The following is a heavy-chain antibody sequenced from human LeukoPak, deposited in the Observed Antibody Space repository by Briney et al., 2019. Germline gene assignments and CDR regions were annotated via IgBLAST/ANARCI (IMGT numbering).Heavy chain of an antibody. V-gene: IGHV4-34*01. CDR1: SGSFSGYY. CDR3: ARGGYDFWSGYYTGRFWFDP. D-gene: IGHD3-3*01. Sequence: PSETLSLTCAVYSGSFSGYYWSWIRQPPGKGLAWIGEINHSGSTNYNPSLKSRVTISVDTSKNQFSLKLSSVTAADTAVYYCARGGYDFWSGYYTGRFWFDPWGQGTLVTVSS. CDR2: INHSGST. J-gene: IGHJ5*02.